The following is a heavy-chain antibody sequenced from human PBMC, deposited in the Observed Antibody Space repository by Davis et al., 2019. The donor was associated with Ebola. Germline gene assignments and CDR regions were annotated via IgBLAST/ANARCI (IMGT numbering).Heavy chain of an antibody. D-gene: IGHD3-9*01. CDR2: ISYDGSNK. V-gene: IGHV3-30*19. CDR3: ARDLGRHDILTGPKY. J-gene: IGHJ4*02. CDR1: AFTFSAYA. Sequence: PGGSLRLSCAASAFTFSAYAMHWVRQAPGKGLEWVAVISYDGSNKYYTDSVKGRFTISRDNSKNTLYLQMNSLRAEDTAVYYCARDLGRHDILTGPKYWGQGTLVTVSS.